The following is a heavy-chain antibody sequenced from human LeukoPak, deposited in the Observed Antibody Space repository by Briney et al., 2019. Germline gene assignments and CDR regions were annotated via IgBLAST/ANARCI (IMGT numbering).Heavy chain of an antibody. V-gene: IGHV4-39*07. CDR1: GGPISSSSYY. CDR2: MYYSGTT. Sequence: SETLSLTCTVSGGPISSSSYYWGWIRQPPGKGLEWIGRMYYSGTTYYNSSLKSRVTISVDTSNNQFSLKLSSVTAADTAVYYCARDTVGATFPGAFDIWGQGTMVTVSS. CDR3: ARDTVGATFPGAFDI. J-gene: IGHJ3*02. D-gene: IGHD1-26*01.